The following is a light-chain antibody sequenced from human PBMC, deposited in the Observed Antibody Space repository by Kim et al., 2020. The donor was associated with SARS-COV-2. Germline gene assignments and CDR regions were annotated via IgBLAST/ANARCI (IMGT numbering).Light chain of an antibody. CDR2: AAS. Sequence: DIQMTQSPSSLSASVGDRVTITCRTSQSISSHLNWYHQKPGRAPKLLISAASTLQGGVPSRFSGSGSETDFTLTISSLQPEVFATYFCQQCDSSPFTFGPGTKVDIK. V-gene: IGKV1-39*01. J-gene: IGKJ3*01. CDR1: QSISSH. CDR3: QQCDSSPFT.